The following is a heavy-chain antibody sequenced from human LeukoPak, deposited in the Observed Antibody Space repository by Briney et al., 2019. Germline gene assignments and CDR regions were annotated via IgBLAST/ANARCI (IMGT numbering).Heavy chain of an antibody. CDR1: GGSISSYY. J-gene: IGHJ4*02. D-gene: IGHD2-2*01. CDR2: IYTSGST. Sequence: SETLSLTCTVPGGSISSYYWSWVRQPAGKGLEWIGRIYTSGSTNYHPSLKSRVTMSVHTPKNQFSLKLSSVTAADTAVYYCARGTRYCSSTSCSDYFDYWGQGTLVTVSS. CDR3: ARGTRYCSSTSCSDYFDY. V-gene: IGHV4-4*07.